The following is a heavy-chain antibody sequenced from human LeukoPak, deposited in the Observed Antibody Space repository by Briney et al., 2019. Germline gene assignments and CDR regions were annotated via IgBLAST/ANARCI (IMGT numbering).Heavy chain of an antibody. CDR2: INHSGST. CDR3: ARRKRSYYDSSGYYLGWFDP. D-gene: IGHD3-22*01. J-gene: IGHJ5*02. V-gene: IGHV4-34*01. CDR1: GGSLSGYY. Sequence: SETLSLTCAVYGGSLSGYYWTWIRQPPGKGLEWIGEINHSGSTNYTPSLKSRVTISEDTSQNQFSLKLSSVTAADTAVYYCARRKRSYYDSSGYYLGWFDPWGQGTLVTVSS.